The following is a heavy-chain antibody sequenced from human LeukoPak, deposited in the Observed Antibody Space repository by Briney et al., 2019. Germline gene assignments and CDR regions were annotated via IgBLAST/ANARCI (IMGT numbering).Heavy chain of an antibody. D-gene: IGHD3-22*01. Sequence: GRSLRLSCAASGFTFDDYAMHWVRQAPGKGLEWVSGISWNSSSIGYADSVKGRFTISRDNAKNSLYLQMNSLRAEDTALYYCAKDLWGTMMDEAFDICGQGTMVNGSS. J-gene: IGHJ3*02. CDR3: AKDLWGTMMDEAFDI. V-gene: IGHV3-9*01. CDR1: GFTFDDYA. CDR2: ISWNSSSI.